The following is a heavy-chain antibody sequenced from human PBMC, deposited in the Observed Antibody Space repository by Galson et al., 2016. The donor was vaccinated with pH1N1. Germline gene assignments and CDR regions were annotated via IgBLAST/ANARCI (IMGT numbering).Heavy chain of an antibody. CDR1: GYTLIDHY. D-gene: IGHD5-12*01. J-gene: IGHJ4*02. Sequence: SVKVSCKASGYTLIDHYIHWVRQAPGQGLEWMGWMNPNTGGTNYAQKFQGRVTMTRDTSISTAYMELTRLRSDDTAVYDCAREGVATTVDFWGQGTQVTVSS. V-gene: IGHV1-2*02. CDR2: MNPNTGGT. CDR3: AREGVATTVDF.